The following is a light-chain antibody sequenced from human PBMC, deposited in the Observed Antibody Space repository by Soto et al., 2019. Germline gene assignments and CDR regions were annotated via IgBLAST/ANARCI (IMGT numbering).Light chain of an antibody. CDR2: LGS. Sequence: DIVMTQSPFSLAVTPGESASISCRSSQSLLHRNGKNYLDWYLQKPGQSPQLLIYLGSNRDSGVPARFSGSGSGTDFALKISRVEAEDVGVYYCMQGTHWPITFGQGTRLEIK. V-gene: IGKV2-28*01. CDR1: QSLLHRNGKNY. J-gene: IGKJ5*01. CDR3: MQGTHWPIT.